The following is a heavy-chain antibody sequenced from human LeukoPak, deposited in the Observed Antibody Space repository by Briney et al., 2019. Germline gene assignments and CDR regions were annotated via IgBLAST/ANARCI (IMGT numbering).Heavy chain of an antibody. D-gene: IGHD1-26*01. CDR1: GYTFTGYY. Sequence: ASVKVSCKASGYTFTGYYMHWVRQAPGQGLEWMGWINPNSGGTNYAQKFQGRVTMTRDTSIGTAYMELSRLRSDDTAVYYCARDLDMVGATSFSFDYWGQGTLVTVSS. V-gene: IGHV1-2*02. J-gene: IGHJ4*02. CDR3: ARDLDMVGATSFSFDY. CDR2: INPNSGGT.